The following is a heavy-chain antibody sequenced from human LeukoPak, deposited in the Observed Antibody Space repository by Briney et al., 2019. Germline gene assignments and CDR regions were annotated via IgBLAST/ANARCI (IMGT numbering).Heavy chain of an antibody. CDR2: INHSGST. CDR3: ARGYYYGSGRPYYYYYGMDV. CDR1: GGSFSGYY. J-gene: IGHJ6*04. V-gene: IGHV4-34*01. D-gene: IGHD3-10*01. Sequence: SETLSLTCAVYGGSFSGYYWSWIRQPPGKGLEWIGEINHSGSTNYNPSLKSRVTISVVTSKNQFSLKLSSATAADTAVYYCARGYYYGSGRPYYYYYGMDVWGKGTTVTVSS.